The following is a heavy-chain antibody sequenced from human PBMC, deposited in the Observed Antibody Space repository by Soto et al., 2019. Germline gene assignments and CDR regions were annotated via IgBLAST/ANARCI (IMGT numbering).Heavy chain of an antibody. CDR2: ISAYNGNT. D-gene: IGHD2-2*01. V-gene: IGHV1-18*04. CDR1: GYTFTSYG. CDR3: ARVLGYCSSCQSYYYYYGMDV. Sequence: AASVKVSCKASGYTFTSYGISWVRQAPGQGLEWMGWISAYNGNTNYAQKLQGRVTMTTDTSTSTAYMELRSLRSDDTAVYYCARVLGYCSSCQSYYYYYGMDVWGQGTTVTVSS. J-gene: IGHJ6*02.